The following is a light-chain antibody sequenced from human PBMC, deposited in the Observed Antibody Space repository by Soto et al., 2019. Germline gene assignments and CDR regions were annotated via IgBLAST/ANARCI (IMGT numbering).Light chain of an antibody. CDR1: SSDVGSYNY. J-gene: IGLJ1*01. Sequence: QAVVTQPPSASGTPGQRVSISCSGTSSDVGSYNYVSWYQQHPGKAPKLMIYEVSDRPSGISSRFSGSKSGNTASLTISGLQTEDEADYYCSSYTSSSTLFGTGTKLTVL. CDR3: SSYTSSSTL. CDR2: EVS. V-gene: IGLV2-14*01.